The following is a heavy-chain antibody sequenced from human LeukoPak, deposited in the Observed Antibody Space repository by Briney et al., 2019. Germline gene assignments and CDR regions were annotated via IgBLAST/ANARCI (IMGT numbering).Heavy chain of an antibody. CDR1: GFTFSRYW. Sequence: GGSLRLSCAASGFTFSRYWMSWVPQAPGKGVEWVANIKQDASEKYYVDPVKGRFTISRDNAKNSLYLQMNSLRAEDTAVYYCARVGGYCGGDCYSDYFDYWGQGTLVTVSS. J-gene: IGHJ4*02. CDR2: IKQDASEK. D-gene: IGHD2-21*02. CDR3: ARVGGYCGGDCYSDYFDY. V-gene: IGHV3-7*01.